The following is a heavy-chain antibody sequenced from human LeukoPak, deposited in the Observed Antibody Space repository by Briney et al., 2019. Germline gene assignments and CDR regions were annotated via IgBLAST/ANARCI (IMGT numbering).Heavy chain of an antibody. Sequence: GGSLKISCAASGFTFSSYGMSWVRQAPGKGLEWVANIKQDGSEKYYVDSVKGRFTISRDNAKNSLYLQMNSLRAEDTAVYYCARKVGGHDFWSGYYTGPLDYWGQGTLVTVSS. D-gene: IGHD3-3*01. CDR1: GFTFSSYG. CDR3: ARKVGGHDFWSGYYTGPLDY. CDR2: IKQDGSEK. V-gene: IGHV3-7*01. J-gene: IGHJ4*02.